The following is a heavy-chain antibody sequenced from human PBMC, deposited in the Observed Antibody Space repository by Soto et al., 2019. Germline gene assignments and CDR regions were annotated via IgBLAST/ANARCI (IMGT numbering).Heavy chain of an antibody. CDR3: ATGGYIVAAGTRVYLYNAMDV. J-gene: IGHJ6*02. D-gene: IGHD1-26*01. V-gene: IGHV1-2*02. CDR2: INPNSGDT. CDR1: GYTFTGYY. Sequence: QVQLVQSGTEVKRPGDSVKVSCKASGYTFTGYYVHWVRQAPGQGLEWMGWINPNSGDTYLAQRFQGRVTMNRDTSIVTADMELRGLTSDDTAEYYCATGGYIVAAGTRVYLYNAMDVWGQGTTVTVSS.